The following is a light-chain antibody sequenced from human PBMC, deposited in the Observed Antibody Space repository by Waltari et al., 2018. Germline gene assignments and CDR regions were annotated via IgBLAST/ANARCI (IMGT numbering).Light chain of an antibody. CDR3: QQYNNWPPLT. Sequence: EIVMTQSPATLSVSPGERATLSCRASQSVSSSLAWYQQKPGQAPRPLIHGASTRATGIPARFSGSGSGTEFTLTISSLQSEDFAIYYCQQYNNWPPLTFGGGTKVEIK. CDR2: GAS. CDR1: QSVSSS. J-gene: IGKJ4*01. V-gene: IGKV3-15*01.